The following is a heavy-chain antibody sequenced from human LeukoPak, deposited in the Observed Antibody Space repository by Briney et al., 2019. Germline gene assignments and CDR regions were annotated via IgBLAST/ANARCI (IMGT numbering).Heavy chain of an antibody. D-gene: IGHD5-24*01. Sequence: SETLSLTCTVSGGSISSSSYYWGWIRQPPGKGLEWIGSIYYSGSTYDNPSLKSRVTISVDTSKNQFSLKLSSVTAADTAVYYCARPRRDGYNWSLDYWGQGTLVTVSS. J-gene: IGHJ4*02. CDR2: IYYSGST. CDR1: GGSISSSSYY. CDR3: ARPRRDGYNWSLDY. V-gene: IGHV4-39*07.